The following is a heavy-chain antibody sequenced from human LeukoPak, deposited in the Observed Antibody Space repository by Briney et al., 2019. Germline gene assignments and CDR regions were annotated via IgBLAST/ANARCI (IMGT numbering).Heavy chain of an antibody. CDR1: GFTFSTYG. J-gene: IGHJ3*02. CDR2: IRYDGSNK. D-gene: IGHD3-22*01. Sequence: GGSLGLSCAASGFTFSTYGMHWVRQAPGKGLEWVGFIRYDGSNKNYPDSVKGRFTISRDNSRNALYLQMNSLRAEDTAVYYCATPRGGKLLLDAFDIWGQGTMVTVSS. CDR3: ATPRGGKLLLDAFDI. V-gene: IGHV3-30*02.